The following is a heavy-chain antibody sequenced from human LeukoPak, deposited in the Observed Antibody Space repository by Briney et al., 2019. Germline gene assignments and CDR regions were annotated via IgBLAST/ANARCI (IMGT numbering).Heavy chain of an antibody. CDR2: ISAYNGNT. V-gene: IGHV1-18*01. CDR3: ARPMLYGDYQYNWFDP. CDR1: GYTFTSYG. D-gene: IGHD4-17*01. J-gene: IGHJ5*02. Sequence: ASVKVSCKASGYTFTSYGISWVRQAPGQGLEWMGWISAYNGNTNYAQKLQGRVTMTTDTSASTAYMELSSLRSEDTAVYYCARPMLYGDYQYNWFDPWGQGTLVTVSS.